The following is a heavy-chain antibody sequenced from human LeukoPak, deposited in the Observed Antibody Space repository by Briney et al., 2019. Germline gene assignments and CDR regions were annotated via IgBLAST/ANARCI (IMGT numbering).Heavy chain of an antibody. D-gene: IGHD4-11*01. CDR3: AREASTTPRGYYYYMDV. CDR1: GYSISSGYY. J-gene: IGHJ6*03. CDR2: IYTSGST. Sequence: NPSETLSLTCTVSGYSISSGYYWGWIRQPPGKGLEWIGRIYTSGSTNYNPSLKSRVTMSVDTSKNQFSLKLSSVTAADTAVYYCAREASTTPRGYYYYMDVWGKGTTVTVSS. V-gene: IGHV4-38-2*02.